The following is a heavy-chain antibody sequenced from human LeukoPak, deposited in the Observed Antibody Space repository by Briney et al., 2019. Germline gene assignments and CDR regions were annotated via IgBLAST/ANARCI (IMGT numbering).Heavy chain of an antibody. CDR3: ARGPEDDY. Sequence: ASETLSLTCAVYGVSFSGYYWSWIRQPPGKGLEWIGEINHSGSTNYNPSLKSRVTISVDTSKNQFSLKLSSVTAADTAVYYCARGPEDDYWGQGTLVTVSS. J-gene: IGHJ4*02. CDR1: GVSFSGYY. V-gene: IGHV4-34*01. CDR2: INHSGST.